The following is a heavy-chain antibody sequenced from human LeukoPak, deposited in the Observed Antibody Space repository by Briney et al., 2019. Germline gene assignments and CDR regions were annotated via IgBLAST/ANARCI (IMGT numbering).Heavy chain of an antibody. CDR3: ARAPRNNWFDP. Sequence: SETLSLTCTVSGGSISSGDYYWSWIRQPPGKGLEWIGYIYYTGSTNYNPSLKSRVTISVDTSKNQFSLKLSSVTAADTAVYYCARAPRNNWFDPWGQGTLVTVSS. CDR2: IYYTGST. CDR1: GGSISSGDYY. J-gene: IGHJ5*02. V-gene: IGHV4-61*08.